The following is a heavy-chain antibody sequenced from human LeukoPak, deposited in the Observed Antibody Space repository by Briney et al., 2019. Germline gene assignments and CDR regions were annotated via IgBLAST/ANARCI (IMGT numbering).Heavy chain of an antibody. Sequence: PGGSLRLSCAASGFTFSNNWMSWVRQAPGKGLEWVSAISGSGGDTYYADSVKDRFTISRDNSKNTLYLQMSSLRAEDTAVYYCAKDLGSVVTPPSLDFWGQGTLVTVSS. D-gene: IGHD4-23*01. CDR3: AKDLGSVVTPPSLDF. CDR2: ISGSGGDT. V-gene: IGHV3-23*01. J-gene: IGHJ4*02. CDR1: GFTFSNNW.